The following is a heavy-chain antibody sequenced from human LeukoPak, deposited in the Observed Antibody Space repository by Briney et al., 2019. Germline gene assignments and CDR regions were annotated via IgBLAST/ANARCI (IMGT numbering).Heavy chain of an antibody. CDR2: IWYDGSNK. J-gene: IGHJ5*01. CDR1: GFTFSSYG. D-gene: IGHD5-12*01. CDR3: AKGYSGYDWGTDWFDS. Sequence: GFLRLSCAVSGFTFSSYGMYWVRQAPGKGLEWVAVIWYDGSNKYYADSVKGRFTISRDNSKNTLYLQMNSLRAEDTAVYYCAKGYSGYDWGTDWFDSWGQGTLVTVSS. V-gene: IGHV3-33*06.